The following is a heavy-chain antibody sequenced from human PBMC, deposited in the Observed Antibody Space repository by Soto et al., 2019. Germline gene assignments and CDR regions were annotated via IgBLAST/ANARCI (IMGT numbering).Heavy chain of an antibody. J-gene: IGHJ6*02. CDR1: GYTFTSYY. D-gene: IGHD2-15*01. Sequence: ASVKVSCKASGYTFTSYYMHWVRQAPGQGLEWMGIINPSGGSTSYAQKFQGRVTMTRDTSTSTVYMELSSLRSEDTAVYYCARWPVVAAPYYYYGMDVWGQGTTVTVSS. CDR2: INPSGGST. CDR3: ARWPVVAAPYYYYGMDV. V-gene: IGHV1-46*01.